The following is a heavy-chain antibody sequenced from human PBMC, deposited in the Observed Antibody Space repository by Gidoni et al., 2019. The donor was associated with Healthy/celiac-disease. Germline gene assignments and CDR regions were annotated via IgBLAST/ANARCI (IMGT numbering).Heavy chain of an antibody. D-gene: IGHD3-16*01. V-gene: IGHV1-69*01. CDR3: ARDGLGEDYGSGDYFDY. CDR2: FIPILVTE. Sequence: QVQLVQSGAEVNKPGSSVKVSCKASGGTFSRYAISWVRQAPGQGLEWMGGFIPILVTENYAQKFQGRVTITADESTSTAYMELSSLRSEDTAVYYCARDGLGEDYGSGDYFDYWGQGTLVTVSS. J-gene: IGHJ4*02. CDR1: GGTFSRYA.